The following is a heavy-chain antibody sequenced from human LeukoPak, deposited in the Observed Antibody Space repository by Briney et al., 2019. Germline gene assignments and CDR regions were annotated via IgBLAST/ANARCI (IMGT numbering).Heavy chain of an antibody. CDR1: GFTFSSYA. Sequence: GGSLRLSCAASGFTFSSYAMSWVRQAPGKGLEWVSAISGSGGSTYYADSVKGRFTISRDNSKNTLYLQMNSLRAEDTAVYYCAKVYYDILTGYYRMWGYFDYWGQGTLVTVPS. J-gene: IGHJ4*02. CDR2: ISGSGGST. CDR3: AKVYYDILTGYYRMWGYFDY. D-gene: IGHD3-9*01. V-gene: IGHV3-23*01.